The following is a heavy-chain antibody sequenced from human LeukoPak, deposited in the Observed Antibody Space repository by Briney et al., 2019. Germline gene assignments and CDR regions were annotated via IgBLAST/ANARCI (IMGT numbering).Heavy chain of an antibody. CDR2: FYRGDST. Sequence: PGRSLRLSCAASGFTVSSSYMYWVRQAPGKGLEWVSFFYRGDSTYYAESVGGRFTISRDNSKNTLYLLMNSLIPEDTAVYYCAREVVSIPSYFESWGQGTLVTVSS. CDR1: GFTVSSSY. CDR3: AREVVSIPSYFES. V-gene: IGHV3-53*01. D-gene: IGHD2-15*01. J-gene: IGHJ4*02.